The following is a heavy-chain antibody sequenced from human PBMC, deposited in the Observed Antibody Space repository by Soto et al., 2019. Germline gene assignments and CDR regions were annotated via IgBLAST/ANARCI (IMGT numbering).Heavy chain of an antibody. CDR2: IYYSGST. CDR1: GGSISSSNYY. J-gene: IGHJ5*02. D-gene: IGHD3-10*01. CDR3: AYYVSGKGWFDP. V-gene: IGHV4-31*03. Sequence: QVQLQESGPGLVKPSQTLSLTCTVSGGSISSSNYYWSWIRQHPGKGLEWIGYIYYSGSTHYNPSLKSRLTISVDTSKNQFSLKLSSVTAADTAVYYCAYYVSGKGWFDPWGQGTLVTVSS.